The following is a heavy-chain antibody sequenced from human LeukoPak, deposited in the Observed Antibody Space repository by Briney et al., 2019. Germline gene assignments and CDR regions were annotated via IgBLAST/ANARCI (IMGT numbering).Heavy chain of an antibody. J-gene: IGHJ4*02. V-gene: IGHV1-69*06. Sequence: SVKVSCKASGGSFSSYAISWVRQAPGQGLEWMGGIIPFFGTANYAQQFQGRVTITADKSTSTAYMELSSLGSEDTAVYYCASSTDIVVVVAATRSLDYWGQGTLVTVSS. CDR2: IIPFFGTA. CDR3: ASSTDIVVVVAATRSLDY. CDR1: GGSFSSYA. D-gene: IGHD2-15*01.